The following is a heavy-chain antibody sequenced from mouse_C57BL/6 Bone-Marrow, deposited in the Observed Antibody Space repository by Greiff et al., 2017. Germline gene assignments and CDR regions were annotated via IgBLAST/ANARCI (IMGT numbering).Heavy chain of an antibody. D-gene: IGHD1-1*01. CDR3: TGDYYGSRSGY. CDR2: IYPGNSDT. J-gene: IGHJ2*01. V-gene: IGHV1-5*01. CDR1: GYTFTSYW. Sequence: EVQGVESGTVLARPGASVKMSCKTSGYTFTSYWMHWVKQRPGQGLEWIGAIYPGNSDTSYNQKFKGKAKLTAVTSASTAYMELSSLTNEDSAVYYCTGDYYGSRSGYWGQGTTLTVSS.